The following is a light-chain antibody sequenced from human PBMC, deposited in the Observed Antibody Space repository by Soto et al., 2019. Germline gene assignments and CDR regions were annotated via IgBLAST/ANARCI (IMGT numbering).Light chain of an antibody. Sequence: IQMTQSHSTLSTSVGDRVTITCQASQDISNYLNWYQQKPGKAPKLLIYDASNLETGVPSRFSGSGSGTDFTFTISSLQPEDIATYYCQQYDNLITFGQGTRLEIK. J-gene: IGKJ5*01. CDR3: QQYDNLIT. CDR2: DAS. V-gene: IGKV1-33*01. CDR1: QDISNY.